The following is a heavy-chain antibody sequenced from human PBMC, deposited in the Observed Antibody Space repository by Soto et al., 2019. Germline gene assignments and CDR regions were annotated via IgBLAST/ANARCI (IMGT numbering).Heavy chain of an antibody. Sequence: QVQLQESGPGLFKPSQTLSLTCSVSGDSVNSGGHYWNWIRQHPGKVLERVGYTHAIGVTSYNPSLKSRLDLSVDISKNEVSLTVTSVPAADRAVYFCARYGGYGPKGYAFDIWGQGTMVTVAS. CDR2: THAIGVT. D-gene: IGHD1-26*01. CDR3: ARYGGYGPKGYAFDI. CDR1: GDSVNSGGHY. V-gene: IGHV4-31*03. J-gene: IGHJ3*02.